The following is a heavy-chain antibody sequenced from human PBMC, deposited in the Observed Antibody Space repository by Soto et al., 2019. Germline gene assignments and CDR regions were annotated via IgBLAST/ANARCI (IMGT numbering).Heavy chain of an antibody. CDR2: ISYDGSNK. D-gene: IGHD3-22*01. CDR3: ARGKSNYYDSSGYAIDY. CDR1: GFTFSSYA. V-gene: IGHV3-30-3*01. Sequence: QVQLVESGGGVVQPGRSLRLSCAASGFTFSSYAMHWVRQAPGKGLEWVAVISYDGSNKYYADSVKGRFTISRDNSKNTLYLQMNSLRAEDTAVYYCARGKSNYYDSSGYAIDYWGQGTLVTVSS. J-gene: IGHJ4*02.